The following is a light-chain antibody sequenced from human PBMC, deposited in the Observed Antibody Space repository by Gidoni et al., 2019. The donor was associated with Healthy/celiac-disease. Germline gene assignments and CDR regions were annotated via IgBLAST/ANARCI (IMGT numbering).Light chain of an antibody. CDR1: QSISSY. CDR3: QQSYSTPYT. J-gene: IGKJ2*01. Sequence: DPVTITCRASQSISSYLNWYQQKPGKAPKLLIYAASSLQSGVPSRFSGSGSGTDFTLTISSLQPKDFATYYCQQSYSTPYTFGQGTKLEIK. V-gene: IGKV1-39*01. CDR2: AAS.